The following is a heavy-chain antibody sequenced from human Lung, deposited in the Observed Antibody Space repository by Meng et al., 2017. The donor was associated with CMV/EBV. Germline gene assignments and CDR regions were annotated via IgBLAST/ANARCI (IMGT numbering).Heavy chain of an antibody. CDR2: INPNSGGT. CDR1: GYTFTGYY. Sequence: ASVKVSCKASGYTFTGYYMHWVRQAPGQGLEWMGWINPNSGGTNYAQKFQGRVTMTRDTSISTAYMELSRLRSDDTAVYYCARGVAAAPTIYYFDYWGQGTXVTVYS. D-gene: IGHD6-13*01. V-gene: IGHV1-2*02. CDR3: ARGVAAAPTIYYFDY. J-gene: IGHJ4*02.